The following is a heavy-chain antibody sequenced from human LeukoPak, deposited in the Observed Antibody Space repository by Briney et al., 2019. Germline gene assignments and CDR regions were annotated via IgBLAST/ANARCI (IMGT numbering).Heavy chain of an antibody. D-gene: IGHD5-12*01. J-gene: IGHJ6*03. CDR2: VNHSGST. CDR1: GGSFSGYY. V-gene: IGHV4-34*01. Sequence: SETLSLTCAVYGGSFSGYYWSWIRQPPGKGLEWIGEVNHSGSTNYNPSLKSRVTISADTSKNQFSLKLSSVTAADTAVHYCASDQRSGYSGYDYYYYYYMDVWGKGTTVTVSS. CDR3: ASDQRSGYSGYDYYYYYYMDV.